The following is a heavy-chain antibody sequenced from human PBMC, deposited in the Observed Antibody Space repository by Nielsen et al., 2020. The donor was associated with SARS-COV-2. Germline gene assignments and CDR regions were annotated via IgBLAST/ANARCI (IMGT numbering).Heavy chain of an antibody. Sequence: GESLKISCAASGFTFSSYAMHWVRQAPGKGLERVAVISYDGSNKYYADSVKGRFTISRDNSKNTLYLQMNSLRAEDTAVYYCARPLGPGVVAAYHFDYWGQGTLVTVSS. V-gene: IGHV3-30*04. J-gene: IGHJ4*02. CDR1: GFTFSSYA. D-gene: IGHD2-15*01. CDR3: ARPLGPGVVAAYHFDY. CDR2: ISYDGSNK.